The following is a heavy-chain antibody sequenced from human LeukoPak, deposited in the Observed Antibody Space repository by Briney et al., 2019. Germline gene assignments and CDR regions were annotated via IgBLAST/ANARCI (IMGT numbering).Heavy chain of an antibody. Sequence: ASVKVSCKGSGFPFNGYYMHWVRQAPGQGLEWMRWINPNSGDTSYAQKFQGRVTMTRDTSISTAYMELRSLRSDDTAVYHCAREGDSSADAFDIWGLGTMVTVSS. CDR3: AREGDSSADAFDI. J-gene: IGHJ3*02. CDR2: INPNSGDT. V-gene: IGHV1-2*02. CDR1: GFPFNGYY. D-gene: IGHD3-22*01.